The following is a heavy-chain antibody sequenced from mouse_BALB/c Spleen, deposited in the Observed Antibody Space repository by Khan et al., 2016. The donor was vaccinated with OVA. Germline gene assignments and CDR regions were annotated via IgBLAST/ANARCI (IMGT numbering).Heavy chain of an antibody. CDR1: GFSLPSYG. Sequence: QVQLKQSGPGLVAPSQSLSITCTVSGFSLPSYGVSWVRQPPGKGLEWLGVIWGDGSTTYNSALISRLSISKDNSKSQVFLKMNSLHTDDTATYCCAWVEASYYALDYWGQGTSVTVSS. CDR3: AWVEASYYALDY. J-gene: IGHJ4*01. CDR2: IWGDGST. D-gene: IGHD6-1*01. V-gene: IGHV2-3*01.